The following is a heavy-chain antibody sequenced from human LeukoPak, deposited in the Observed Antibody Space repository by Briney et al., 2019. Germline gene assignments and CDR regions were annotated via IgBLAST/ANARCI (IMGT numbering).Heavy chain of an antibody. CDR3: ARTLLWFEDGIDY. D-gene: IGHD3-10*01. CDR1: GFTFKNYA. Sequence: TGGSLRLSCAASGFTFKNYAMSWVRQAPGKGLEWVSAISGNGRGDIYYTDSVKGRFTISRDNSKNTLYIQMNSLRAEDTAVYYCARTLLWFEDGIDYWGQGTLVTVSS. CDR2: ISGNGRGDI. V-gene: IGHV3-23*01. J-gene: IGHJ4*02.